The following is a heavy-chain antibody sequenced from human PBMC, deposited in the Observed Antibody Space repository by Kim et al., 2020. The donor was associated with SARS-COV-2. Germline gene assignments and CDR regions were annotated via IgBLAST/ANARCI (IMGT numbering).Heavy chain of an antibody. Sequence: SETLSLTCTVSGGSISSGSYYWSWIRQPAGKGLEWIGRIYTSGSTNYNPSLKSRATISVDTSKNQFSLKLSSVTAADTAVYYCARASMVRGVCPNSDYYYYGMDVWGQGTTVTVSS. CDR3: ARASMVRGVCPNSDYYYYGMDV. J-gene: IGHJ6*02. CDR2: IYTSGST. D-gene: IGHD3-10*01. V-gene: IGHV4-61*02. CDR1: GGSISSGSYY.